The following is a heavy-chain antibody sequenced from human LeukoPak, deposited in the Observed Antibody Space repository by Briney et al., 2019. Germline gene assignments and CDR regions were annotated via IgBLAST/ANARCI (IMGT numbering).Heavy chain of an antibody. V-gene: IGHV3-7*01. J-gene: IGHJ4*02. CDR1: GLTFTGYW. D-gene: IGHD3-22*01. Sequence: GGXLRLSCASPGLTFTGYWMSWVRQAPGKGLEGVANIKEDGSEKYYVDSVKGRFTISRDKAKNSLYLQMNSLRAEDTAVYYCARATRLTSYDHDTSGYWSYWGQGTLVTVSS. CDR3: ARATRLTSYDHDTSGYWSY. CDR2: IKEDGSEK.